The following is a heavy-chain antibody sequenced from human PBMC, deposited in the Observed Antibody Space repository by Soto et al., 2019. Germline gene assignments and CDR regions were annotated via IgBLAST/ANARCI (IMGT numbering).Heavy chain of an antibody. D-gene: IGHD2-21*02. Sequence: EVQLVESGGGLVQPGRSLRLSCAASGFTFDDYAMHWVRQAPGKGLEWVSGISWNSGSIGYADSVKGRFTISRDNAKNSLYLQTNSLRAEDTALYYCAKEDVSGGDCFLDYWGQGTLVTVSS. CDR2: ISWNSGSI. CDR3: AKEDVSGGDCFLDY. CDR1: GFTFDDYA. V-gene: IGHV3-9*01. J-gene: IGHJ4*02.